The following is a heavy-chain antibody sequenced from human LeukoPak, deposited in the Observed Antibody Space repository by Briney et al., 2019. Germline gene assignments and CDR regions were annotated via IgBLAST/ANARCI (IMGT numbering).Heavy chain of an antibody. D-gene: IGHD6-13*01. CDR1: GGSISSGGYY. CDR2: IYYSGST. V-gene: IGHV4-31*03. CDR3: ARGSPQAAGRFFDY. Sequence: PSETLSLTCTVSGGSISSGGYYWSWIRQHPGKGLEWIGYIYYSGSTYYNPSLKSRVTISVDTSKNQFSLKLSSVTAADTAVYYCARGSPQAAGRFFDYWGQGTLVTVSS. J-gene: IGHJ4*02.